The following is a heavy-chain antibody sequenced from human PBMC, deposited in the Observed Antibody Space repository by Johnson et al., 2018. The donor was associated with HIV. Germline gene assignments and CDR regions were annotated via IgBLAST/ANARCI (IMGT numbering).Heavy chain of an antibody. D-gene: IGHD6-13*01. J-gene: IGHJ3*02. CDR3: AKGIAAAASGAFDI. CDR1: TFTVSSNY. V-gene: IGHV3-33*08. Sequence: VQVVESGGGLVQPGGSLRLSCAASTFTVSSNYMTWVRQAPGKGLEWVAFIWYDGSNKYYADSVKGRFTISRDNSKNTLYLQMNSLRAEDTAVYYCAKGIAAAASGAFDIWGQGTMVTVSS. CDR2: IWYDGSNK.